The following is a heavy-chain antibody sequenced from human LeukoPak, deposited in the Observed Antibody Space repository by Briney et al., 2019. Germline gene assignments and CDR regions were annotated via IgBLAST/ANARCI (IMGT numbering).Heavy chain of an antibody. CDR3: ARGANGFDAFDI. CDR2: IWYDGSNK. CDR1: GFTFSSYG. D-gene: IGHD5-24*01. Sequence: GGSLRLSCAASGFTFSSYGMHWVRQAPGKGLEWVAVIWYDGSNKYSADSVKGRFTISRDNSKTTLYLQMNILRAEDTAVYYCARGANGFDAFDIWGQGTMATVSS. V-gene: IGHV3-33*01. J-gene: IGHJ3*02.